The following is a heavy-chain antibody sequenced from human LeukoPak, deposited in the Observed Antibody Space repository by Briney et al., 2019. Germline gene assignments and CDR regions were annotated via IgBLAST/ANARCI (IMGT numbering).Heavy chain of an antibody. Sequence: SGGSLRLSCAASGFPLSSYSINWVRQAPGKGLEWVPYISSSGSAIYYVDSVKGRFTVSRDNAKNSLFLQMNSPRAEDTAVYYCVRVKGSYFDYWGQGALVTVSS. D-gene: IGHD2-15*01. V-gene: IGHV3-48*01. CDR2: ISSSGSAI. J-gene: IGHJ4*02. CDR1: GFPLSSYS. CDR3: VRVKGSYFDY.